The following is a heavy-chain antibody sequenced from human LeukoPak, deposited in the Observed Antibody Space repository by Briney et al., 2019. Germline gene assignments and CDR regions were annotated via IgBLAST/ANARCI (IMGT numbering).Heavy chain of an antibody. Sequence: GRSLRLSCAASGFTFDDYAMHWVRQAPGKGLEWVSGISWNSGSIGYADSVKGRFTISRDNAKNSLYLQMNSLRAEDTALYYCAKGRSITSFGVDLAFDYWGQGTLVTVSS. V-gene: IGHV3-9*01. CDR1: GFTFDDYA. CDR2: ISWNSGSI. D-gene: IGHD3-3*01. J-gene: IGHJ4*02. CDR3: AKGRSITSFGVDLAFDY.